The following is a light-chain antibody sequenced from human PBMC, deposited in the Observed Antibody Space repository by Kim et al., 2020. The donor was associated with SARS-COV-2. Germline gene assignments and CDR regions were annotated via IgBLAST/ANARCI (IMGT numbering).Light chain of an antibody. CDR3: QQRYSWPLT. V-gene: IGKV3-11*01. Sequence: LSLAPGERATLDCRASQSVSSSLAWYQQKPGQAPRLLMYDASNRATGIPVRFSGSGSGTDFTLTISSLEPEDLAVYFCQQRYSWPLTFGGGTKVDIK. J-gene: IGKJ4*01. CDR2: DAS. CDR1: QSVSSS.